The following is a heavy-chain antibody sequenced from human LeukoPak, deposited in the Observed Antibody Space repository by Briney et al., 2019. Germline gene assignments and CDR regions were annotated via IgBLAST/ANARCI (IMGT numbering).Heavy chain of an antibody. Sequence: SETLSLTCTVSGGSISSSSYYWGWIRQPPGKGLEWIGSIYYSGSTYYNPSLKSRVTISVDTSKNQFSLKLSSVTAADTAVYYCARGGGWAKRWLQLDSWGQGTLVTVSS. J-gene: IGHJ4*02. CDR3: ARGGGWAKRWLQLDS. CDR2: IYYSGST. V-gene: IGHV4-39*07. D-gene: IGHD5-24*01. CDR1: GGSISSSSYY.